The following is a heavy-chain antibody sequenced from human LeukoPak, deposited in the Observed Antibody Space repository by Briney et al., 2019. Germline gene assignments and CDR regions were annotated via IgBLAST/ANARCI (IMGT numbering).Heavy chain of an antibody. J-gene: IGHJ4*02. CDR3: ARDHYDSSGYQSH. D-gene: IGHD3-22*01. V-gene: IGHV3-74*01. CDR2: IKSDGSRT. Sequence: PTGGSLRLSCAASGFTFSNYWMHWVRQAPGKGLVWVSRIKSDGSRTDYADSVKGRFTLSRDNAKNTLYLQMNSLRAEDTAVYYCARDHYDSSGYQSHWGQGTLVTVSS. CDR1: GFTFSNYW.